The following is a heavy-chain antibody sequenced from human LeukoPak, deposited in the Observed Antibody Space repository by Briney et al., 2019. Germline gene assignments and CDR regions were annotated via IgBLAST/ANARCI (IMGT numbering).Heavy chain of an antibody. V-gene: IGHV3-30*04. Sequence: PGRSLRLSCAASGFTFSSYAMHWVRQAPGKGLEWVAVISYDGSNKYYADSVKGRFTISRDNSKNTLYLQMNSLRAEDTAVYYCAGVAVPVLDYWGQGTLVTVSS. CDR2: ISYDGSNK. CDR1: GFTFSSYA. J-gene: IGHJ4*02. D-gene: IGHD6-6*01. CDR3: AGVAVPVLDY.